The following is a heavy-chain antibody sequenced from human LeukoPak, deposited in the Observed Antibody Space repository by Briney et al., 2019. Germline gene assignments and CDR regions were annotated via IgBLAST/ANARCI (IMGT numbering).Heavy chain of an antibody. CDR3: ATTYSSSWYGYYFDY. V-gene: IGHV1-24*01. J-gene: IGHJ4*02. Sequence: GASVKVPCKVSGYTLTELSMHWVRQAPGKGLEWMGGFDPEDGETIYAQKFQGRVTMTEDTSTGTAYMELSSLRSEDTAVYYCATTYSSSWYGYYFDYWGQGTLVTVSS. D-gene: IGHD6-13*01. CDR2: FDPEDGET. CDR1: GYTLTELS.